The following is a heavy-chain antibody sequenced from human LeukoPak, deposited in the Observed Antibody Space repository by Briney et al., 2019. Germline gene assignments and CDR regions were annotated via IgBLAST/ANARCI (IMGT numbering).Heavy chain of an antibody. CDR2: SSVSGGAT. J-gene: IGHJ4*02. CDR1: GFTFSIND. Sequence: GESLRVSCAASGFTFSINDMSWVRQAPGRGLGWFSVSSVSGGATYYADSVKGRFTISRDNSKNTLYLQMNSLRAEDTAVYYCAKGGWLEYWGQGTLVTVSS. CDR3: AKGGWLEY. V-gene: IGHV3-23*01. D-gene: IGHD6-19*01.